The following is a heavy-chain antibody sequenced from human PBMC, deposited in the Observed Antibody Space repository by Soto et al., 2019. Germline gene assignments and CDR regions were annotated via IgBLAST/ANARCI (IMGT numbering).Heavy chain of an antibody. J-gene: IGHJ3*02. CDR3: ARDRFLIMQRYCSGGSCYGAFDI. Sequence: GGSLRLSCAASGFTFSSYGMHWVRQAPGKGLEWVAVIWYDGSNKYYADSVKGRFTISRDNSKNTLYLQMNSLRAEDTAVYYCARDRFLIMQRYCSGGSCYGAFDIWGQGTMVTVSS. CDR2: IWYDGSNK. D-gene: IGHD2-15*01. V-gene: IGHV3-33*01. CDR1: GFTFSSYG.